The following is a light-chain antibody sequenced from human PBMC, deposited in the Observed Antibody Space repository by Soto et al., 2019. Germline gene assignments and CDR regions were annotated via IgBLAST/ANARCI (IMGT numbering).Light chain of an antibody. J-gene: IGLJ1*01. Sequence: QSALTQPRSVSGSPGQSVTVSCTGTSIDVGGYNYVSWYRQYPGEAPKLLIYDVTERLSGVPDRFSGSKSGNTASLTISGLKFEDDADYYCCSYAGGQIHHIVGTWTKLTVL. CDR3: CSYAGGQIHHI. CDR2: DVT. CDR1: SIDVGGYNY. V-gene: IGLV2-11*01.